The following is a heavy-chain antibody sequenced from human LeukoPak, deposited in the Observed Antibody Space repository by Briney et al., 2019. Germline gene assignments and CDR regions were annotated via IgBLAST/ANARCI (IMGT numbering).Heavy chain of an antibody. CDR1: AFSLSAYN. CDR2: ISYTGTYI. V-gene: IGHV3-21*04. D-gene: IGHD1-26*01. J-gene: IGHJ4*02. Sequence: GGSLRLSCAASAFSLSAYNMNWVRQAPGKGLEWVSSISYTGTYIYYADSVKGRFTISRDNAQNSLYLQMNGLRAEDTAIYYCVRDRGTYRPIDYWGQGTLVTVSS. CDR3: VRDRGTYRPIDY.